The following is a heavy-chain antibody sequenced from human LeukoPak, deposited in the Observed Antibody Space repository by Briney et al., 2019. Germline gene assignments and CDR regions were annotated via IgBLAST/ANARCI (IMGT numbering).Heavy chain of an antibody. CDR3: ARDPLYCSGGSCYSPYYFDY. CDR2: ISSSSSYI. D-gene: IGHD2-15*01. CDR1: GFTFSSYS. Sequence: GGSLRLSCAASGFTFSSYSMNWVRQAPGKGLEWVSSISSSSSYIYYADSVKGRFTISRDNAKNSLYLQMNSLRAEDTAVYYCARDPLYCSGGSCYSPYYFDYWGQGTLVTVSS. V-gene: IGHV3-21*01. J-gene: IGHJ4*02.